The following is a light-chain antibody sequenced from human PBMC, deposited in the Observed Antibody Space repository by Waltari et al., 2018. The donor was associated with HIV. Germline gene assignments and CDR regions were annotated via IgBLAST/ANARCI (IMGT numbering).Light chain of an antibody. V-gene: IGKV4-1*01. CDR2: WAS. CDR1: QNLFYSSNNKNY. J-gene: IGKJ2*01. Sequence: DIVMTQSPDSLAVSLGGGTTSNCKSSQNLFYSSNNKNYLAWYQHKPGQPPKLLFYWASTRESGVPDRFSGSGSGTNFTLTISSLQADDVAVYFCQQYYSTPPTFGQGTKLEI. CDR3: QQYYSTPPT.